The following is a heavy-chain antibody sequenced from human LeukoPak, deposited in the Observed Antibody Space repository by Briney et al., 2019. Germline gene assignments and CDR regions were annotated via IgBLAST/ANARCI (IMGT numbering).Heavy chain of an antibody. D-gene: IGHD5-18*01. CDR2: IIPIFGTA. Sequence: SVKVSCTASGGTFSSYAISWVRQAPGQGLEWMGGIIPIFGTANYAQKLQGRVMITTDESTSTAYMELSSLRSEDTAVYYCARHKPLFGYSYGYGYYYYYMDVWGKGTTVTVSS. CDR1: GGTFSSYA. CDR3: ARHKPLFGYSYGYGYYYYYMDV. J-gene: IGHJ6*03. V-gene: IGHV1-69*05.